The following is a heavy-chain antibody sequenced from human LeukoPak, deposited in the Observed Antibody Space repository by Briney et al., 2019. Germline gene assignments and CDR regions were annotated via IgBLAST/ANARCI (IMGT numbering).Heavy chain of an antibody. CDR2: ISGNADNT. J-gene: IGHJ4*02. D-gene: IGHD7-27*01. V-gene: IGHV3-23*01. CDR1: GFTFSSYA. CDR3: AKGNWGDC. Sequence: PGGSLRLSCAASGFTFSSYAMNWVRQAPGKGLEWVSGISGNADNTYYADSVRGRFTIFRDNSKNTVYLQMNSLRAEDAAVYYCAKGNWGDCWGQGTLVIVSS.